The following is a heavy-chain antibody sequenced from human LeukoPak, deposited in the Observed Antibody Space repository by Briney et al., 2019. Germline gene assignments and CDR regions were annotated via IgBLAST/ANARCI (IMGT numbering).Heavy chain of an antibody. CDR1: GFTFSSYA. CDR2: ISGSGGST. CDR3: AKDLGYCSSTTCYFDY. Sequence: GGSLRLSCAASGFTFSSYAMSWVRQAPGKGLEWVSAISGSGGSTYYADSVKGRFTISRDNSKNTLYLQMNSLRAEDTAVYNCAKDLGYCSSTTCYFDYWGQGTLVTVSS. D-gene: IGHD2-2*01. J-gene: IGHJ4*02. V-gene: IGHV3-23*01.